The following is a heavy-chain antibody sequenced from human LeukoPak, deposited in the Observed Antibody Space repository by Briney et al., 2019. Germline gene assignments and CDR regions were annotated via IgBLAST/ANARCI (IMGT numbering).Heavy chain of an antibody. CDR3: TTGIRGD. J-gene: IGHJ4*02. Sequence: MPGGSLGLSCSASGLTVTNAWMNWVRQAPGEGLDWVGRIASKTDGGATDYAAPVKGRFTISRDDSKNTLNLQMNSLKTEDTAVYYCTTGIRGDWGQGTLVTVSS. CDR1: GLTVTNAW. V-gene: IGHV3-15*07. D-gene: IGHD3-10*01. CDR2: IASKTDGGAT.